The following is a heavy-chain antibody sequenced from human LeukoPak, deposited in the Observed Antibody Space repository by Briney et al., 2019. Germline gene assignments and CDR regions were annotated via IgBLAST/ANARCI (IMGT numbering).Heavy chain of an antibody. J-gene: IGHJ4*02. CDR1: GFTVSSNY. D-gene: IGHD4-17*01. CDR2: IKQDGSEK. CDR3: ARDNIDDYGDYDYYFDY. Sequence: GGSLRLSCAASGFTVSSNYMSWVRQAPGKGLEWVANIKQDGSEKYYVDSVKGRFTISRDNAKNSLYLQMNSLRAEDTAVYYCARDNIDDYGDYDYYFDYWGQGTLVTVSS. V-gene: IGHV3-7*01.